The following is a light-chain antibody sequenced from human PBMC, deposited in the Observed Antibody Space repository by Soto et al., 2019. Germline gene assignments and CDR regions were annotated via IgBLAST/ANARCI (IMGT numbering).Light chain of an antibody. CDR1: QTISSW. J-gene: IGKJ4*01. V-gene: IGKV1-5*03. Sequence: DIQMTQSPSTLSGSVGDRVTITCRASQTISSWLAWYQQKPGKAPKLLIYEASTLKSGVPSRFSGSGSGTEFTLTISSLQPDDFATYYCQQYNHYSGLTFGGGTKVDIK. CDR2: EAS. CDR3: QQYNHYSGLT.